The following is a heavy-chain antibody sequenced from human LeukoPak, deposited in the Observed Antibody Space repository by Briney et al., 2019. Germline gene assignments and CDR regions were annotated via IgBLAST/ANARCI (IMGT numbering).Heavy chain of an antibody. CDR1: GFTFSSYE. Sequence: AGGSLRLSCAASGFTFSSYEMNWVRQAPGKGLEWVSYISSSGSTIYYADSVKGRFTISRDNAKKSLYLQMNSLRAEDTAVYYCAGGPSGSWYSFHWGQGTLVTVSS. CDR2: ISSSGSTI. V-gene: IGHV3-48*03. J-gene: IGHJ4*02. CDR3: AGGPSGSWYSFH. D-gene: IGHD6-13*01.